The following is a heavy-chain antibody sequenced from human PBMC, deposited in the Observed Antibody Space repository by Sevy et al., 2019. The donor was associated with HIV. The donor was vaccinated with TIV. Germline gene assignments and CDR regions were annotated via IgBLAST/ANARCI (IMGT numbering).Heavy chain of an antibody. CDR2: ISGSSTTI. CDR3: ARSLAAAENWFDP. J-gene: IGHJ5*02. CDR1: GFTFREYS. D-gene: IGHD6-13*01. V-gene: IGHV3-48*01. Sequence: GGSLRLSCVGSGFTFREYSMNWVRQAPGKGLEWVSYISGSSTTIEHADSVTGRFSISRDNADNSVFLQMNRLRVEDTAVYSCARSLAAAENWFDPWGQGTLVTVSS.